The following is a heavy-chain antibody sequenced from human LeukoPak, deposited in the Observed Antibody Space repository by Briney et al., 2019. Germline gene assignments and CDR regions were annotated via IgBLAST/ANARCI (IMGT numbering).Heavy chain of an antibody. Sequence: PSETLSLTCTVSGGSISSGSYYWSWIRQPAGKGLEWIGRIYTSGSTNYNPSLKSRVTISVDTSKNQFSLKPSSVTAADTAVYYCARDHMEAGFDYWGQGTLVTVSS. CDR1: GGSISSGSYY. V-gene: IGHV4-61*02. J-gene: IGHJ4*02. D-gene: IGHD2-21*01. CDR3: ARDHMEAGFDY. CDR2: IYTSGST.